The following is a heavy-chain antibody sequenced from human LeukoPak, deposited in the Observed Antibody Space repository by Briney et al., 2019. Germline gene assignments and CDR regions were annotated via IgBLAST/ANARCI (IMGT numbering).Heavy chain of an antibody. CDR1: GGSISSSSYY. J-gene: IGHJ5*02. V-gene: IGHV4-39*07. CDR2: IYYSGST. D-gene: IGHD7-27*01. Sequence: SETLSLTCTVSGGSISSSSYYWGWIRQPPGKGLEWIGSIYYSGSTNYNPSLKSRVTISVDTSKNQFSLKLSSVTAADTAVYYCARLLTGWFDPWGQGTLVTVSS. CDR3: ARLLTGWFDP.